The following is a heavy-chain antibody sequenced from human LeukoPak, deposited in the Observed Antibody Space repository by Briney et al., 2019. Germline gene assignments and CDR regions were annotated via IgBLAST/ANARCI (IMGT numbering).Heavy chain of an antibody. V-gene: IGHV1-18*01. CDR1: GYTFTSYG. D-gene: IGHD3-22*01. CDR2: ISAYNGNT. Sequence: ASVKVSCKASGYTFTSYGISWVRQAPGQGLEWMGWISAYNGNTNYAQKLQGRVTMTRDTSTSTVYMELSSLRSEDTAVYYCARARTPYYYDSSGYYDFDYWGQGTLVTVSS. CDR3: ARARTPYYYDSSGYYDFDY. J-gene: IGHJ4*02.